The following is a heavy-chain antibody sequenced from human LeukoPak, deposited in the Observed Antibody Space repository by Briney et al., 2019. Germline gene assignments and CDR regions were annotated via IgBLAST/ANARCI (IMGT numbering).Heavy chain of an antibody. CDR1: GGTFSGYY. J-gene: IGHJ4*02. CDR2: INHSGST. V-gene: IGHV4-34*01. CDR3: ARGRRDSSGYYLDY. D-gene: IGHD3-22*01. Sequence: SESLTLTCAVSGGTFSGYYWSWIRQPPGKGLEWIGEINHSGSTNYHPSLKSRVTISVDTSKNQFSLKLSSVTAADTAVYYCARGRRDSSGYYLDYWGQGTLVTVSS.